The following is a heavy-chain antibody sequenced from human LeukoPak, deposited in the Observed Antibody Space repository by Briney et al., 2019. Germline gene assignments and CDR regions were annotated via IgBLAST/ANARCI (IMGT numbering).Heavy chain of an antibody. J-gene: IGHJ2*01. CDR2: IYYSGST. D-gene: IGHD2-21*01. CDR3: ARAPVLGGGPNWYFDL. V-gene: IGHV4-59*01. CDR1: GGSISSYY. Sequence: SETLSLTCTVSGGSISSYYWSWIRQPPGKGLEWIGYIYYSGSTYYNPSLKSRVTISVDTSKNQFSLKLSSVTAADTAVYYCARAPVLGGGPNWYFDLWGRGTLVTVSS.